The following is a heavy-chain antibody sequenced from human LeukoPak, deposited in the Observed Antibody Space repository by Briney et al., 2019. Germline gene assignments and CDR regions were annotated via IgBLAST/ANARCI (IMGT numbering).Heavy chain of an antibody. CDR2: ISYDGSNK. D-gene: IGHD3-22*01. V-gene: IGHV3-30*18. CDR1: GFTFSSYG. J-gene: IGHJ4*02. CDR3: AKEFRHNYYDSSGYFDDY. Sequence: GGSLRLSCAASGFTFSSYGMHWVRQAPGKGLEWVAVISYDGSNKYYADSVKGRFTISRDNSKNTLYLQMNSLRADDTAVYYCAKEFRHNYYDSSGYFDDYWGQGTLVTVSS.